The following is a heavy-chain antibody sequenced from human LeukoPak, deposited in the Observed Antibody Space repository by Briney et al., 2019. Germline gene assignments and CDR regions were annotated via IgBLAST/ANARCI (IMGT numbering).Heavy chain of an antibody. V-gene: IGHV3-23*01. Sequence: XSLXLSXAAXGFTFSSHAMSWVRQAPGKGLEWVSAISGSGGSTYYADSVKGRFTISRDNSKNTVYLEMNSLRAEDTAVYYCAKDEVGELAFDIWGQGTMVTVSS. J-gene: IGHJ3*02. CDR1: GFTFSSHA. CDR2: ISGSGGST. D-gene: IGHD3-3*01. CDR3: AKDEVGELAFDI.